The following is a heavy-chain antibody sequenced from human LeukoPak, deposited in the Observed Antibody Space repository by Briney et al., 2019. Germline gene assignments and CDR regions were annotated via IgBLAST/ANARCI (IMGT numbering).Heavy chain of an antibody. CDR1: GFTFSSYE. CDR2: ISSSGSTI. Sequence: GGSLRLSCAASGFTFSSYEMNWVRQAPGKGLEWVSYISSSGSTIYYADSVKGRFTISRDNAKNSLYLQMNSLRAEDTAVYYCARDPGIRGAIPLSYFDYWGQGTLVTVSS. J-gene: IGHJ4*02. V-gene: IGHV3-48*03. D-gene: IGHD3-10*01. CDR3: ARDPGIRGAIPLSYFDY.